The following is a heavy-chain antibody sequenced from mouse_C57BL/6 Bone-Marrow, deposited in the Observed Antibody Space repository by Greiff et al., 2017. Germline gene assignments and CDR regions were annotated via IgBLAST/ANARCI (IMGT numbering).Heavy chain of an antibody. CDR1: GYTFTSYW. J-gene: IGHJ1*03. D-gene: IGHD5-1*01. V-gene: IGHV1-59*01. CDR3: ARRTPYCYFDV. Sequence: QVQLQQPGAELVRPGTSVKLSCKASGYTFTSYWMHWVKQRPGQGLEWIGVIDPSDSYTNYNQKFKGKATLTVDTSSSTAYMQLSSLTSEDSAVYYCARRTPYCYFDVWGTGTTVTVSS. CDR2: IDPSDSYT.